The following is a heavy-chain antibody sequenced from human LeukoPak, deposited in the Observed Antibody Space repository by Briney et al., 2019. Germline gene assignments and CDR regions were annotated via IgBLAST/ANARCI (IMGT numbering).Heavy chain of an antibody. J-gene: IGHJ4*02. Sequence: PGGSLRLSCAASGFTFSTYAMSWVRQAPGMGLEWISTISGSGGSTYYADSVKGRFTISRDNSKSTLYLQMNSLRADDTAVYYCAKDYSSGWYSFDYWGQGTLVTVSS. V-gene: IGHV3-23*01. D-gene: IGHD6-19*01. CDR3: AKDYSSGWYSFDY. CDR2: ISGSGGST. CDR1: GFTFSTYA.